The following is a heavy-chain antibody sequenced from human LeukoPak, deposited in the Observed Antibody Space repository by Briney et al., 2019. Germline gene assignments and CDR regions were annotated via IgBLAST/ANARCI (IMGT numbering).Heavy chain of an antibody. CDR3: ARDHNRSLDY. J-gene: IGHJ4*02. V-gene: IGHV3-48*03. D-gene: IGHD1-1*01. CDR1: GFTFSSYE. CDR2: ISSSGSTI. Sequence: PGGSLRLSCAASGFTFSSYEMNWVRQAPGKGLEWVSYISSSGSTIYYADSVKGRFTISRDNSKNTLYLQMNSLRAEDTAVYYCARDHNRSLDYWGQGTLVTVSS.